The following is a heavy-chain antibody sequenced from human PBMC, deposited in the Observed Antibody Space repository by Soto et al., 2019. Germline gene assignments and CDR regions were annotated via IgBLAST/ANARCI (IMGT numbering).Heavy chain of an antibody. J-gene: IGHJ4*02. CDR2: ISYDGSNK. CDR1: GFTFSSYA. CDR3: ARVGDGYNYLDY. D-gene: IGHD5-12*01. Sequence: GGSLSLSCAASGFTFSSYAMHWVLRAPGKGLEWVAVISYDGSNKYYADSVKGRFTISRDNSKNTLYLQMNSLRAEDTAVYYCARVGDGYNYLDYWGQGTLVTVSS. V-gene: IGHV3-30-3*01.